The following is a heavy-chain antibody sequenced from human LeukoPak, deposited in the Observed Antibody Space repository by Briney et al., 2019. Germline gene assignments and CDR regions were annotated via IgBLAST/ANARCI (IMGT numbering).Heavy chain of an antibody. J-gene: IGHJ6*03. CDR1: GGSFSGYY. V-gene: IGHV4-34*01. D-gene: IGHD2-15*01. CDR2: INHSGST. CDR3: GRGSCSGGSCYRGYYYYMDV. Sequence: KPSETLSLTCAVYGGSFSGYYWSWIRQPPGKGLEWIGEINHSGSTNYNPSLKSRVTISVDTSKNQFSLKLSSVTAADTAVYYCGRGSCSGGSCYRGYYYYMDVWGKGTTVTVSS.